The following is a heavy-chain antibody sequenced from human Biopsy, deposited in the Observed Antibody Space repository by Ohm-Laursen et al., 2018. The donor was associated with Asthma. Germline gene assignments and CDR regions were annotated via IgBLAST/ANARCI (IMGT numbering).Heavy chain of an antibody. V-gene: IGHV1-69*13. Sequence: ASVKVSCKAPGGTFSNYAISWVRQAPGQGLEWLGGIMTVFGTTNYAQKFQGRVTITADESTSTAYMEVTSLRSEDTAIYYCARCQVGYSSGWSLLLKKIYYSGMDVWGQGTAVTVSS. CDR3: ARCQVGYSSGWSLLLKKIYYSGMDV. CDR2: IMTVFGTT. J-gene: IGHJ6*02. CDR1: GGTFSNYA. D-gene: IGHD6-19*01.